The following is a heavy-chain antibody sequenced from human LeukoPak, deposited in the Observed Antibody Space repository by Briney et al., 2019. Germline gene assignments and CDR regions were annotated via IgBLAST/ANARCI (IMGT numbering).Heavy chain of an antibody. CDR1: GGSISSSGYY. CDR3: ARHEYSGSYYGLSWFDP. V-gene: IGHV4-39*01. D-gene: IGHD1-26*01. J-gene: IGHJ5*02. Sequence: SETLSLTCTVSGGSISSSGYYWGWIRQPPGKGLEWIASIYYSGSTYYNPSLKSRVTISVDTSKDQLSLKLSSLTAADTAVYYRARHEYSGSYYGLSWFDPWGQGTLVTVSS. CDR2: IYYSGST.